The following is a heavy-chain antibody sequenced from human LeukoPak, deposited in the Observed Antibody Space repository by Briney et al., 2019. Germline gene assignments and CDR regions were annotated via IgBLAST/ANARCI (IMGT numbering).Heavy chain of an antibody. J-gene: IGHJ4*02. CDR3: GTYYVNGAGRGH. D-gene: IGHD2-8*01. CDR2: NMNT. Sequence: SETLSLTCIVSGASVSSGDHHWSWIRQAPGKGLEWIGHNMNTYYNPSLKSRVTISIDTSKNQFSLMLSTVTAADTAIYYCGTYYVNGAGRGHWGPGTLVTVSS. CDR1: GASVSSGDHH. V-gene: IGHV4-61*08.